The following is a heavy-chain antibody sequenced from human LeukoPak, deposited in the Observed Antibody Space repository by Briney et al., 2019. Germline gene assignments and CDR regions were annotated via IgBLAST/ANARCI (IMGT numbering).Heavy chain of an antibody. J-gene: IGHJ4*02. CDR2: IYYSGST. CDR1: GGSISSYY. D-gene: IGHD4-23*01. CDR3: AREDYGGNSNYFDY. Sequence: PSETLSLTCTVSGGSISSYYWSWIRQPPGKGLEWIGYIYYSGSTNYNPSLKSRVTISVDTSKNQFSLKLSSMTAADTAVYYCAREDYGGNSNYFDYWGQGTLVTVSS. V-gene: IGHV4-59*01.